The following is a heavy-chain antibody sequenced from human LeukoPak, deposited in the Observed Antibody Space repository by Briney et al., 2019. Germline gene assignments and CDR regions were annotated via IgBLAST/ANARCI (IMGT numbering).Heavy chain of an antibody. CDR2: IKQDGSEK. CDR3: AREDIVVVPAAPVRDAFDI. CDR1: GFTFSSYW. V-gene: IGHV3-7*01. Sequence: GGSLRLSCAASGFTFSSYWMSWVRQAPGKGLEWVANIKQDGSEKYYVDSVKGRFTISRDNAKNPLYLQMNSLRAEDTAVYYCAREDIVVVPAAPVRDAFDIWGQGTMVTVSS. J-gene: IGHJ3*02. D-gene: IGHD2-2*01.